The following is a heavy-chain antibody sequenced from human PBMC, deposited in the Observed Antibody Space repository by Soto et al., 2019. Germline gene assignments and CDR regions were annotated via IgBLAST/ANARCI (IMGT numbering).Heavy chain of an antibody. J-gene: IGHJ4*02. CDR1: GGSISSGGYS. D-gene: IGHD7-27*01. V-gene: IGHV4-61*08. CDR2: IYHSGST. CDR3: ARDLGRWGIDY. Sequence: SETLSLTCAVSGGSISSGGYSWSWTRQPPGKGLEWIGYIYHSGSTYYNPSLKSRVTISVDTSKNQFSLKLSSVTAADTAVYYCARDLGRWGIDYWGQGTLVTVSS.